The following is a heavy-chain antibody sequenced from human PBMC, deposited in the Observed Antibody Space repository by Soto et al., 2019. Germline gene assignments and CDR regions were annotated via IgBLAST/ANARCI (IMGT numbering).Heavy chain of an antibody. V-gene: IGHV3-23*01. CDR3: SYDKYGDGVDDFDF. D-gene: IGHD4-17*01. J-gene: IGHJ4*02. CDR2: LIGADDRT. Sequence: GGSLRLSCAASGFTFKRYTMSWVRQAPGKGLEWVSSLIGADDRTFYADSVKGRFTISRDTSKNTLFLQMNSLRAEDTAMYFCSYDKYGDGVDDFDFWGLGTLVTVSA. CDR1: GFTFKRYT.